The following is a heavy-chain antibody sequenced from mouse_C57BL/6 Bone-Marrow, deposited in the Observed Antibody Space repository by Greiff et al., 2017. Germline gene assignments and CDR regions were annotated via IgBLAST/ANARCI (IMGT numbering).Heavy chain of an antibody. D-gene: IGHD1-1*01. J-gene: IGHJ1*03. CDR1: GFNIKDDY. V-gene: IGHV14-4*01. CDR3: TTPTVVAFPYVYFDV. Sequence: LVESGAELVRPGASVKLSCTASGFNIKDDYMHWVKQRPEQGLEWIGWIDPENGDTEYASKFQGKATITAATSSNTAYLQLSSLTSEDTAVYYCTTPTVVAFPYVYFDVWGTGTTVTVAS. CDR2: IDPENGDT.